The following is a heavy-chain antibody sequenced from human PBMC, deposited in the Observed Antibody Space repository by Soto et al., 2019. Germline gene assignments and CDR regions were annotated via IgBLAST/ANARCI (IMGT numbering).Heavy chain of an antibody. CDR1: GGSINTHL. V-gene: IGHV4-59*11. Sequence: SETLSLTCTVSGGSINTHLWSWIRQPPGKGLEWIGYTYYSGSTNYNPSLKSRVTISVDTSKNQFSLRLNSVTAADTSFYYCARVIGEVYYYYYMDVWGKGTTVTVSS. J-gene: IGHJ6*03. CDR3: ARVIGEVYYYYYMDV. CDR2: TYYSGST. D-gene: IGHD3-10*01.